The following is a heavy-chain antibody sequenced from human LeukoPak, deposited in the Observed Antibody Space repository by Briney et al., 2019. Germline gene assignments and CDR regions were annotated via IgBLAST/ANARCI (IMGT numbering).Heavy chain of an antibody. CDR3: ARNNGMDV. CDR1: GFTFSSYS. J-gene: IGHJ6*02. CDR2: ISSSSSYI. V-gene: IGHV3-21*04. Sequence: TGGSLRLSCAASGFTFSSYSMNWVRQAPGKGLEWVSSISSSSSYIFYADSVKGRFTISRDNAKNSLNLQMNSLRAEDTALYHCARNNGMDVWGQGTTVIVSS.